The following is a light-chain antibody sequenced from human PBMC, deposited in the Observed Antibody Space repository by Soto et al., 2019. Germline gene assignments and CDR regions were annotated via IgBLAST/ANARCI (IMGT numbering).Light chain of an antibody. V-gene: IGKV1-5*01. J-gene: IGKJ1*01. CDR1: QTINSW. Sequence: DIQMTQSPSTLSASVGDRVTITFRASQTINSWLAWYQQKPGKAPKVLIFDASSLKTGVPSRFSGSGSGTEFTLTISNLQPDDFATYYCQQYDSYAWTFGQGTKVE. CDR2: DAS. CDR3: QQYDSYAWT.